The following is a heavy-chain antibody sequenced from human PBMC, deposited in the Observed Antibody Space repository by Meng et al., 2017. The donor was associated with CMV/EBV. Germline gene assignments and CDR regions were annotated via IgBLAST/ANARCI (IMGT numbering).Heavy chain of an antibody. J-gene: IGHJ4*02. Sequence: GGSLRLSCAASGFAVSGNYMSWVRQAPGKGLQWVSVIYSGDSTYYADFVKGRFTISRDNSKNTLYLQMNSLRAEDTAVYYCARAYDYGDYDSCYFDYWGQGTLVTVSS. CDR2: IYSGDST. CDR3: ARAYDYGDYDSCYFDY. CDR1: GFAVSGNY. D-gene: IGHD4-17*01. V-gene: IGHV3-53*01.